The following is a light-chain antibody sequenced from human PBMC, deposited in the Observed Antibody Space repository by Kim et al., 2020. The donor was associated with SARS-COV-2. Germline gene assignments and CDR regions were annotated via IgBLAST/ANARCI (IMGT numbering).Light chain of an antibody. CDR2: GAS. CDR3: QQYGSSPLT. CDR1: QSVSSSY. Sequence: FAPGERATLTCRASQSVSSSYLAWYQQKPGQAPRLLIYGASSRATGIPDRFSGSGSGTDFTLTISRLEPEDFAVYYCQQYGSSPLTFGGGTKLEIK. V-gene: IGKV3-20*01. J-gene: IGKJ4*01.